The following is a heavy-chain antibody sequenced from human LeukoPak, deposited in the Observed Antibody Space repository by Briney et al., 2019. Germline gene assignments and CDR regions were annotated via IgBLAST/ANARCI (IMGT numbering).Heavy chain of an antibody. CDR1: GGSISSRRYY. V-gene: IGHV4-39*01. Sequence: PSETLSLTCTVSGGSISSRRYYWTWIRQPPEMGLEWIANIYYSGTTYYNPSLKSRVTISIDTSKNQFSLRLSSVTAADTAVYYCVSSPVDSIVIVGRSPYFDYWGQGALVTVSS. CDR3: VSSPVDSIVIVGRSPYFDY. J-gene: IGHJ4*02. CDR2: IYYSGTT. D-gene: IGHD3-22*01.